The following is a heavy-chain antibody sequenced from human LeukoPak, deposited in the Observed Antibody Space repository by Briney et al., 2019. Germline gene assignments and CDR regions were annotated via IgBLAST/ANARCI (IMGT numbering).Heavy chain of an antibody. Sequence: GGSLRLSCAASGFTFSSYAMSWVRQAPGKGLEWVSAISGSGGSTYYADSLKGRFTISRDNSKNTLYLQMNSLRAEDTAVYYCAKDTRVGELFFDYWGQGTLVTVSS. CDR2: ISGSGGST. D-gene: IGHD3-10*01. J-gene: IGHJ4*02. CDR3: AKDTRVGELFFDY. V-gene: IGHV3-23*01. CDR1: GFTFSSYA.